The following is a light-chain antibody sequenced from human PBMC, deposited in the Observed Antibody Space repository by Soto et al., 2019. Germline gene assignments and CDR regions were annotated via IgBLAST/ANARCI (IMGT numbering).Light chain of an antibody. J-gene: IGKJ1*01. CDR3: QQRSNWPPWT. CDR2: DAS. CDR1: QSVSSY. Sequence: IMLTQSLATLCLSPVERPTLTCTASQSVSSYLAWYQQKPGQAPRLLIYDASNRATGIPARFSGSGSGTDFTLTISSLEPEDFAVYYCQQRSNWPPWTFGQGTKVDI. V-gene: IGKV3-11*01.